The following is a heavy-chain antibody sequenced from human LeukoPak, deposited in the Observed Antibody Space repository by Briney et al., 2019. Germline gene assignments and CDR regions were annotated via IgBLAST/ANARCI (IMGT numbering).Heavy chain of an antibody. CDR1: GFTFDDYA. CDR3: AKIFPVDCSSTSCYIPV. CDR2: ISGDGGST. Sequence: PGGSLRLSCAASGFTFDDYAMHWVRQAPGKGLEWVSLISGDGGSTYYADSVKGRFTISRDNSKNPLYLQMNSLRTEDTALYYCAKIFPVDCSSTSCYIPVWGQGTLVTVSS. V-gene: IGHV3-43*02. J-gene: IGHJ4*02. D-gene: IGHD2-2*02.